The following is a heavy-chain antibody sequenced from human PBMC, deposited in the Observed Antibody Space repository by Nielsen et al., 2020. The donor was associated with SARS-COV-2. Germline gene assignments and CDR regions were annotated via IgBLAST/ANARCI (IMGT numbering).Heavy chain of an antibody. CDR2: INPSGGPT. CDR3: VIVLADLAFDP. CDR1: GYTFTSYY. V-gene: IGHV1-46*01. Sequence: ASVKVSCKASGYTFTSYYIHWVRQAPGQGLEWMGVINPSGGPTTYAQKFQGRVTMTRDTSATTAYMELSSLRSEDTAVYFCVIVLADLAFDPWGQGTLVTVSS. J-gene: IGHJ5*02.